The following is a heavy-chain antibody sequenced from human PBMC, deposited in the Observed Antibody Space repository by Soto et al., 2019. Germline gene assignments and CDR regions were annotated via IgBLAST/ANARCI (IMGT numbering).Heavy chain of an antibody. J-gene: IGHJ6*04. CDR1: GFTFSYYG. CDR3: GKEAQVVGPPYSEGMAV. Sequence: QVQLVESGGGVVQPGRSLRLSCAASGFTFSYYGMHWVRQAPGKGLEWVAVISYDGSKTYYADSVKGRFTISRDNSKNAVYRKKNSGRAGDLGVYYCGKEAQVVGPPYSEGMAVGGKGPRFIFPS. V-gene: IGHV3-30*18. D-gene: IGHD2-15*01. CDR2: ISYDGSKT.